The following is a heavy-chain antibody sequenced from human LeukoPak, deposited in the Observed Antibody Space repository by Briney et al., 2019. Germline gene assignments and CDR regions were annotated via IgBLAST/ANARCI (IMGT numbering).Heavy chain of an antibody. CDR1: GGSISIYY. J-gene: IGHJ4*02. CDR3: ARGPRYSYGYYLGY. D-gene: IGHD5-18*01. Sequence: PSETLSLTCTVSGGSISIYYWSWIRQPPGKGLEWIGYIYYSGSTNYNPSLKSRVTISVDTSKNQFSLKLSSVTAAGTAVYYCARGPRYSYGYYLGYWGQGTLVTVSS. CDR2: IYYSGST. V-gene: IGHV4-59*01.